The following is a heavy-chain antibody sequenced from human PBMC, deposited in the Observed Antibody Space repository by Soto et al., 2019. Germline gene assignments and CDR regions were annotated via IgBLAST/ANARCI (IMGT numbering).Heavy chain of an antibody. V-gene: IGHV3-30*03. J-gene: IGHJ4*02. D-gene: IGHD6-19*01. CDR3: VAGQYFFDY. Sequence: GGSLRLSCAASGFSFSSYGMQWVRQAPGKGLEWVAVISYDGSNKYCADSVKDRFTISRDNSKKTLYLQMNSLRADDTAVYYCVAGQYFFDYCGQGTLVTVSS. CDR2: ISYDGSNK. CDR1: GFSFSSYG.